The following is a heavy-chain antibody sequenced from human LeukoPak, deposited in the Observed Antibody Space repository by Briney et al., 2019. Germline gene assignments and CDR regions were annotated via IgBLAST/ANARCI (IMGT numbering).Heavy chain of an antibody. Sequence: ASVKVSCKASGYTFTGYYMHWVRQAPGQGLEWMGRINPNSGGTNYAQKFQGRVTMTRDTSTSTAYMELSRLRSDDTAVYYCATATTYCSGGSCYVGSWFDPWGQGTLVTVSS. CDR1: GYTFTGYY. CDR2: INPNSGGT. J-gene: IGHJ5*02. V-gene: IGHV1-2*06. CDR3: ATATTYCSGGSCYVGSWFDP. D-gene: IGHD2-15*01.